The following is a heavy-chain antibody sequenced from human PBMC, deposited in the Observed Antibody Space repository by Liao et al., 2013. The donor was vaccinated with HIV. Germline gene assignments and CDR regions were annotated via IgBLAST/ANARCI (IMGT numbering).Heavy chain of an antibody. CDR2: INHSGST. CDR3: AREGDDYGDYGRDFGY. Sequence: QVQLQQWGAGLLKPSETLSLSCAAYGGSFSGYYWSWVRQPPGKGLEWIGEINHSGSTNYNPSLKSRVTISVDTSKNQFSLKLSSVTAADTAVYYCAREGDDYGDYGRDFGYWGQGTLVTVSS. CDR1: GGSFSGYY. J-gene: IGHJ4*02. V-gene: IGHV4-34*01. D-gene: IGHD4-17*01.